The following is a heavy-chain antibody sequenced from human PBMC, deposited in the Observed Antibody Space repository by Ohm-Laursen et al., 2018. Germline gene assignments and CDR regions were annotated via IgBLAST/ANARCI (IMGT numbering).Heavy chain of an antibody. V-gene: IGHV1-8*01. CDR2: MNPNSGNT. D-gene: IGHD1-26*01. CDR3: TTNSNRYSGSYSSGRTEYFQH. CDR1: GYTFTSYD. Sequence: GASVKVSCKASGYTFTSYDINWVRQATGQGLEWMGWMNPNSGNTGFAQKFQGRVTMTRNTSISTAYMELSSLRSEDTAVYYCTTNSNRYSGSYSSGRTEYFQHWGQGTLVTVSS. J-gene: IGHJ1*01.